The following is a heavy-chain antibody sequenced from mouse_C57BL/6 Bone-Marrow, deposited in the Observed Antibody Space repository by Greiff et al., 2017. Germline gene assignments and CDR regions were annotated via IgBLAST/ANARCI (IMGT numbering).Heavy chain of an antibody. CDR2: IHPNSGST. V-gene: IGHV1-64*01. D-gene: IGHD2-4*01. Sequence: VQLQQPGAELVKPGASVKLSCKASGYTFTSYWMHWVKQRPGQGLEWIGMIHPNSGSTNYNEKFKSKATVTVDKSSSTAYMQLSSLTSEDSAVYYCARLGDIYYDYEWDYWGQGTSVTVSS. J-gene: IGHJ4*01. CDR1: GYTFTSYW. CDR3: ARLGDIYYDYEWDY.